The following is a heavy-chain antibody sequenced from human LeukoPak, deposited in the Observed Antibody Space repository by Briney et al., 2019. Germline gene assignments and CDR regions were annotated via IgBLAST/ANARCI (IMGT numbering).Heavy chain of an antibody. D-gene: IGHD4-17*01. J-gene: IGHJ3*02. Sequence: ASVKVSCKASGYTFTSYDINWVRQATGQGLEWMGWMNPNSGNTGYAQKFQGRVTMTRNTSISTAYVELSSLRSEDTAVYYCARVPYGDHAFDMWGQGTMVTVSS. V-gene: IGHV1-8*01. CDR1: GYTFTSYD. CDR2: MNPNSGNT. CDR3: ARVPYGDHAFDM.